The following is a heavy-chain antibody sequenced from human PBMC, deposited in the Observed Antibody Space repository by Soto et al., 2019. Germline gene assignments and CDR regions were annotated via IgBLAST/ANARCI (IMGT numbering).Heavy chain of an antibody. J-gene: IGHJ3*02. CDR3: TTEGRGSSGWPDAFDI. D-gene: IGHD6-19*01. CDR1: GFTFSNAW. Sequence: EVQLVESGGGLVKPGGSLRLSCAASGFTFSNAWMSWVRQAPGKGLEWVGRIKSKTDGGTTDFAAPVKGRFTILRDDSKNTLYLQMNSLKTEDTAVYYCTTEGRGSSGWPDAFDIWGQGTMVTVSS. V-gene: IGHV3-15*01. CDR2: IKSKTDGGTT.